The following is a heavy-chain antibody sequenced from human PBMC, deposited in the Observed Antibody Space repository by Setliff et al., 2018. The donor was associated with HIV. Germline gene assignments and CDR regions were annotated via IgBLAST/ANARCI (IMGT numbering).Heavy chain of an antibody. CDR1: GYTFSNYV. V-gene: IGHV1-18*01. D-gene: IGHD6-19*01. CDR2: ISPETGNT. Sequence: ASVKVSCKASGYTFSNYVMQWVRQAPGQRLEWMGWISPETGNTNWAQKLQGRVTMSTHTSTSTAYMELRSLRSDDTAVYYCARVSNSGWYILDYWGQGTLVTVSS. CDR3: ARVSNSGWYILDY. J-gene: IGHJ4*02.